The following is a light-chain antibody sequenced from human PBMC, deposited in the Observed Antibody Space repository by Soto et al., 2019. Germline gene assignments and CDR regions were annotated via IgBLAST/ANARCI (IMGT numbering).Light chain of an antibody. CDR1: QSVSSK. V-gene: IGKV3-15*01. CDR3: QQYNNWTHT. J-gene: IGKJ2*01. CDR2: GVS. Sequence: ELVMTQSPATLSVSPGRRATLSCRASQSVSSKLAWFQQKHGQAPSLIIYGVSTRATGVPVRFSGSVSGTEGTLTINSLKSEDGSVYYCQQYNNWTHTFGQGTKVDIK.